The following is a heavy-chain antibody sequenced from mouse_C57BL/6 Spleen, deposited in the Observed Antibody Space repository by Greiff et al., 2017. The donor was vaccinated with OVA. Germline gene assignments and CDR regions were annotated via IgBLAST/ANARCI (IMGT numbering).Heavy chain of an antibody. CDR1: GYTFTDYY. V-gene: IGHV1-84*01. CDR3: ERSCDY. CDR2: INPGSGNT. J-gene: IGHJ2*01. Sequence: VQLQESGPELVKPGTSVKISCKASGYTFTDYYINWVKQRPGKGLEWIGWINPGSGNTKYNEKFKGKATLTIDTSTSTAYMQHSSPTSEDSAVYFCERSCDYWGQGTTLTVSS.